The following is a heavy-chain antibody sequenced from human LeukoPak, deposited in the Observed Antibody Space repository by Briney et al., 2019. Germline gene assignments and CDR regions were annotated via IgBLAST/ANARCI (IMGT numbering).Heavy chain of an antibody. Sequence: SETLSLTCTVSGGSISSYYWSWIRQPPGKGLEWIGYIYYSGSTNYNPSLKSRVTISVDTSKNQFSLKLSSVTAADTAVYYCARVRNRASDYYDSSVYYPYYFDYWGQGTLVTVSS. D-gene: IGHD3-22*01. J-gene: IGHJ4*02. V-gene: IGHV4-59*01. CDR2: IYYSGST. CDR3: ARVRNRASDYYDSSVYYPYYFDY. CDR1: GGSISSYY.